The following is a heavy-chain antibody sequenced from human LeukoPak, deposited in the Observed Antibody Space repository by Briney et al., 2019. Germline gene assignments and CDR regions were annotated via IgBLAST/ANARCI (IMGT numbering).Heavy chain of an antibody. V-gene: IGHV1-69*13. CDR3: ARDRTVAAAGFDY. CDR2: IIPIFGTA. D-gene: IGHD6-13*01. CDR1: GYTFTDYY. J-gene: IGHJ4*02. Sequence: SVKVSCKASGYTFTDYYMHWVRQAPGQGLEWMGGIIPIFGTANYAQKFQGRVTITADESTSTAYMELSSLRSEDTAVYYCARDRTVAAAGFDYWGQGTLVTVSS.